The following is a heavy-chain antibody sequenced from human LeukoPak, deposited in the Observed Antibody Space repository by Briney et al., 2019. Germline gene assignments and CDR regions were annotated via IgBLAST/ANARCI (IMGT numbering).Heavy chain of an antibody. V-gene: IGHV1-46*01. D-gene: IGHD1-26*01. CDR3: AREGGSYYYFDY. J-gene: IGHJ4*02. CDR2: INPSGGST. CDR1: GYTFTSYY. Sequence: ASVMVSCKASGYTFTSYYMHWVRQAPGQGLEWMGIINPSGGSTSYAQKFQGRVTMTRDTSTSTVYMELSSLRSEDTAVYYCAREGGSYYYFDYWGQGTLVTVSS.